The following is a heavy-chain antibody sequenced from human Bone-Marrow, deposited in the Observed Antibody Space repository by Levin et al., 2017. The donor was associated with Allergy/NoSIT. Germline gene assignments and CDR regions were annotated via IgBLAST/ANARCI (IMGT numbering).Heavy chain of an antibody. CDR3: ARAKIVPLSFGTGPQGFDV. Sequence: GGSLRLSCAASGFSISSYAIHWVRQAPGKGLEWVSSISSSSRYISYADSVKGRFAISRDNAENSLSLQMNSLRVEDTAVYYCARAKIVPLSFGTGPQGFDVWGQGTTVTVSS. V-gene: IGHV3-21*01. CDR2: ISSSSRYI. J-gene: IGHJ6*02. D-gene: IGHD2/OR15-2a*01. CDR1: GFSISSYA.